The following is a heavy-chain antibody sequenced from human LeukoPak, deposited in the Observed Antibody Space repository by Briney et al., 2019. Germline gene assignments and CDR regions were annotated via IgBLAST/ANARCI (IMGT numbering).Heavy chain of an antibody. CDR1: GYTFTSYY. V-gene: IGHV1-46*01. D-gene: IGHD2-15*01. CDR2: INPSGGST. CDR3: ARDHGGNDAFDI. Sequence: ASVKVSCKASGYTFTSYYMHWVRQAPGQGLEWMGIINPSGGSTSYAQKFQGRVTMTRDTSTSTVYMELRSLRSDDTAVYYCARDHGGNDAFDIWGQGTMVTVSS. J-gene: IGHJ3*02.